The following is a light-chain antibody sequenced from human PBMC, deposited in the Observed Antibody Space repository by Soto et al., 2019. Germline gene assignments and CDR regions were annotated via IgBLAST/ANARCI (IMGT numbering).Light chain of an antibody. CDR3: QQYNSYSWT. V-gene: IGKV1-5*01. Sequence: DIQLTQSPSFLSASVGDRVTITCRASQSISSWLAWYQQKPGKAPKLLIYDASSLESGVPSRFSGSGSGTEFTLTISSLQPDGFATYYCQQYNSYSWTFGQGTKVDIK. J-gene: IGKJ1*01. CDR1: QSISSW. CDR2: DAS.